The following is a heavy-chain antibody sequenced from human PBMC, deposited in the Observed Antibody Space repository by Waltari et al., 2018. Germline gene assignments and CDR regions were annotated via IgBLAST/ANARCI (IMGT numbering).Heavy chain of an antibody. CDR3: AKAQRGGIATPPGHV. D-gene: IGHD6-13*01. CDR1: GFTFDDYA. CDR2: IGWNSDSI. Sequence: EVQLVESGGGLVQPGRSLRLSCAASGFTFDDYAMHWVRQAPGKGVEWVSGIGWNSDSIGYADAGKGRFTISRDNAKNSLYLQMNSLRAEDTALYYCAKAQRGGIATPPGHVWGQGTTVIVSS. V-gene: IGHV3-9*01. J-gene: IGHJ6*02.